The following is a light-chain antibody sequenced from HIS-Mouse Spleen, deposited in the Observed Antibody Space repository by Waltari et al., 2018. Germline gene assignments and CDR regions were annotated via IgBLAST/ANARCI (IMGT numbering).Light chain of an antibody. CDR2: QDS. J-gene: IGLJ2*01. CDR3: QAWDSSTANVV. CDR1: KLGDKY. V-gene: IGLV3-1*01. Sequence: SYELTQPPSVSVSPGQTASITCSGDKLGDKYACWYQQKPGQSPVLVIYQDSKRPSGIPERFSGSNSGNTATLTISGTQAMYEADYYCQAWDSSTANVVFGGGTKLTVL.